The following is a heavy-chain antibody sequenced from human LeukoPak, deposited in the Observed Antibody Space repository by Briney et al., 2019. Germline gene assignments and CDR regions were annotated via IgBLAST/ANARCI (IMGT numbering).Heavy chain of an antibody. J-gene: IGHJ4*02. CDR2: IKEDGSEK. Sequence: GGSLRLSCAVSGFTFSSYWMTWVRQAPGKGLEWVANIKEDGSEKNYMDSVKGRFTNSRDNAENSLGLHMNCLRVEDSPFYYCTRADAELMYRHIDYWGQGTLVTVSS. CDR1: GFTFSSYW. D-gene: IGHD3-10*01. CDR3: TRADAELMYRHIDY. V-gene: IGHV3-7*01.